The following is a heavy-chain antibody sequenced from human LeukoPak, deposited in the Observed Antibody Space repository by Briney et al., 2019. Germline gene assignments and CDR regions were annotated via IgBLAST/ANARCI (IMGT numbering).Heavy chain of an antibody. D-gene: IGHD6-13*01. CDR2: ISYDGSNK. CDR3: ARETIAALWAFDI. V-gene: IGHV3-30-3*01. CDR1: GFTFSSYA. J-gene: IGHJ3*02. Sequence: GGSLRLSCAASGFTFSSYAMHWVRQAPGKGLEWVAVISYDGSNKYYADSVKGRFTISRDNSKNTLYLQMNSLRAEDTAVYYCARETIAALWAFDIWGQGTMVTVSS.